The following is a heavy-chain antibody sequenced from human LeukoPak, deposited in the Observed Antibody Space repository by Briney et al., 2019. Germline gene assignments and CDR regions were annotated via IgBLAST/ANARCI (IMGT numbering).Heavy chain of an antibody. CDR1: GGSFSGYY. J-gene: IGHJ3*02. CDR2: INHSGST. Sequence: PSETLSLTCAVYGGSFSGYYWSWIRQPPGKGLEWIGEINHSGSTNYNPSLKSRVTISVDTSKNQFSLKLSSVTAADTAVYYCARGGPRYCSSTSCYRIAGQSAFDIWGQGTMDTVSS. D-gene: IGHD2-2*02. V-gene: IGHV4-34*01. CDR3: ARGGPRYCSSTSCYRIAGQSAFDI.